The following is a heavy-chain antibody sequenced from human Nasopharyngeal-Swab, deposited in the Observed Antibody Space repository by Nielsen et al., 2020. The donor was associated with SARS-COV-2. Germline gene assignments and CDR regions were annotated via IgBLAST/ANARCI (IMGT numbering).Heavy chain of an antibody. D-gene: IGHD3-22*01. Sequence: SETLSLTCAVSGGSISSSNWWRWVRQPPGKGLEWSGEIYHSGSTNYNPSLKSRVTISVDKSKNQFSLKLSSVTAADTAVYYCARDRGRITMIVVVNDAFDIWGQGTMVTVSS. V-gene: IGHV4-4*02. CDR2: IYHSGST. J-gene: IGHJ3*02. CDR3: ARDRGRITMIVVVNDAFDI. CDR1: GGSISSSNW.